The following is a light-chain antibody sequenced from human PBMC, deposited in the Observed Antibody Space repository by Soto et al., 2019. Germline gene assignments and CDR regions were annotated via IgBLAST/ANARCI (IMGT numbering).Light chain of an antibody. CDR2: DVS. CDR1: QEIRGA. J-gene: IGKJ5*01. CDR3: RQFSTYPIT. Sequence: IQLTQSPSSLSASVGDRDTITCRASQEIRGALAWYQQKPRKAPKLLIYDVSSLQSGVPSRFSCRGSGTYFTLTIGSLQREDFPTYYCRQFSTYPITFGEGTRLEIK. V-gene: IGKV1-13*02.